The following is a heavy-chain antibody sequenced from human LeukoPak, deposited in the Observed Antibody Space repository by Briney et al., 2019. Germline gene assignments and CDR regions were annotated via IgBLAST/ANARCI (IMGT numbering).Heavy chain of an antibody. CDR2: ISYDGSNK. CDR3: ARTPRPSGPFDP. Sequence: GGSLRLSCAASGFTFSSYAMHWVRQAPGKGLEWVAVISYDGSNKYYADSVKGRFTISRDNSKNSLYLQMNSLRVEDTAVYYCARTPRPSGPFDPWGQGTLVTVSS. J-gene: IGHJ5*02. CDR1: GFTFSSYA. D-gene: IGHD2-15*01. V-gene: IGHV3-30*04.